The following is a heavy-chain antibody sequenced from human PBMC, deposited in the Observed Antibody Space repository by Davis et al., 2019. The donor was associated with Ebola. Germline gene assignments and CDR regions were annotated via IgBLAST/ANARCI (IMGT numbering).Heavy chain of an antibody. D-gene: IGHD3-16*01. Sequence: SETLSLTCSISGGSICSGVYLWGWIRQPPGKGLEWIGSIYYNGFTYYNPSLKSRVTISVDTSKNQFSVNLRSVTATDTATYYCARLGGPATNFDHWGQGTLVTVSS. CDR3: ARLGGPATNFDH. CDR2: IYYNGFT. CDR1: GGSICSGVYL. V-gene: IGHV4-39*01. J-gene: IGHJ4*02.